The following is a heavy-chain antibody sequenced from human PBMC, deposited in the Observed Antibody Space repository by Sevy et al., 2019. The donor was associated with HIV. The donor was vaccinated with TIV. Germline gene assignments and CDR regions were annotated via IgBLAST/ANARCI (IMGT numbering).Heavy chain of an antibody. Sequence: VSVKVSCKASGYTFTSYGISWVRQAPGQGLEWMGWISAYNGNTNYAQKLQGRVTMTTDTSTSTAYMELRSLRSDDKAVYYCARSSWVYYYDSSGYYPDYYYYGMDVWGQGTTVTVSS. J-gene: IGHJ6*02. CDR2: ISAYNGNT. V-gene: IGHV1-18*01. CDR1: GYTFTSYG. D-gene: IGHD3-22*01. CDR3: ARSSWVYYYDSSGYYPDYYYYGMDV.